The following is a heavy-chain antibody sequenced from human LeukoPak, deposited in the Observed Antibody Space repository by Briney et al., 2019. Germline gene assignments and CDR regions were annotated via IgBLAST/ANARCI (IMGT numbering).Heavy chain of an antibody. D-gene: IGHD3-22*01. CDR1: GFTFDDYG. V-gene: IGHV3-20*04. Sequence: GGSLRLSCAASGFTFDDYGLSLVRQAPGKVLEWVSGINWNGGSTGYADSVKGRFTISRDNAKNSLYLQMNSLRAEDTALYYCARGVYYYDSSGPFDYWGQGTLVTVS. J-gene: IGHJ4*02. CDR2: INWNGGST. CDR3: ARGVYYYDSSGPFDY.